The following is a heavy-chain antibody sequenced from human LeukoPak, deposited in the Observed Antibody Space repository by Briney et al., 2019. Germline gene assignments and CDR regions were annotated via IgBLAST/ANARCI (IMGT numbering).Heavy chain of an antibody. CDR1: GGSISSSSYY. CDR3: ASPRYCGGDCYYFDL. J-gene: IGHJ2*01. CDR2: IYYSGST. Sequence: SETLSLTCTVSGGSISSSSYYWGWIRQPPGKGLEWIGSIYYSGSTYYNPSLKSRVTISVDTSKNQFSLKLSSVTAADTAVYYYASPRYCGGDCYYFDLWGRGTLVTVSS. D-gene: IGHD2-21*02. V-gene: IGHV4-39*01.